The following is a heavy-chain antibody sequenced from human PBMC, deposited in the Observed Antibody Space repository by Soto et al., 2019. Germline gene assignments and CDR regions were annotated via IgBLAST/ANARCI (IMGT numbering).Heavy chain of an antibody. Sequence: EVQLLESGGGLVKPGGSLRLSCAASGFAFGRYALRWVRQAPGKGLEWVSDIGGSVDSKAYADSVKGRFTISRDDPKNTLFLEMNSLRPEDTAIYFCARDQISGWYDNWGQGTLVTVSS. CDR1: GFAFGRYA. CDR2: IGGSVDSK. D-gene: IGHD6-19*01. V-gene: IGHV3-23*01. CDR3: ARDQISGWYDN. J-gene: IGHJ5*02.